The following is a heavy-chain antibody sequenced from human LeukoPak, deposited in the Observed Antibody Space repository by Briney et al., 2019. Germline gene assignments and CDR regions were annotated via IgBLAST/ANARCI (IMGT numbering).Heavy chain of an antibody. Sequence: SVKVSCKASGGTFSSYAISWVRQAPGQGLEWMGGIIPIFGTANYAQKFQGRVTITADESTSTAYMELSSLRSEDTAVYYCARDGDYCGGGSCYLYYYYYMDVWGKGTTVTVSS. CDR1: GGTFSSYA. CDR3: ARDGDYCGGGSCYLYYYYYMDV. CDR2: IIPIFGTA. J-gene: IGHJ6*03. V-gene: IGHV1-69*13. D-gene: IGHD2-15*01.